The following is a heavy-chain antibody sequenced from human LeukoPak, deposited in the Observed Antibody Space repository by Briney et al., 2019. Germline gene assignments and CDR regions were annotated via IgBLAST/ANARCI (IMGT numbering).Heavy chain of an antibody. J-gene: IGHJ6*03. CDR3: ARGINWGASRHMDV. Sequence: ASVKVSCKASGYTFTSYDINWVRQATGRGLEWMGWMNPNSGNTGYAQKFQGRVTMTRNTSISTAYMELSSLRSEDTAVYYCARGINWGASRHMDVWGKGTTVTVSS. V-gene: IGHV1-8*01. CDR1: GYTFTSYD. CDR2: MNPNSGNT. D-gene: IGHD7-27*01.